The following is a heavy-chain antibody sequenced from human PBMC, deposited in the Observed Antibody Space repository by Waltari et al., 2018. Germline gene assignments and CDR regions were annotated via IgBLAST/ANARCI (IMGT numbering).Heavy chain of an antibody. J-gene: IGHJ4*02. D-gene: IGHD6-19*01. CDR2: IYPTGGT. V-gene: IGHV4-61*09. CDR1: GDSIRGGRYF. CDR3: ARGVPVPGVHAVYHFDS. Sequence: QVQLQESGPGLVKPSQTLSLTCTVSGDSIRGGRYFWNWIRQPAGKGLQWLGSIYPTGGTEYNPSLKSRVTISVDTSKNQFSLQLTAVTAADTAVYSCARGVPVPGVHAVYHFDSWGQGTLVTVSS.